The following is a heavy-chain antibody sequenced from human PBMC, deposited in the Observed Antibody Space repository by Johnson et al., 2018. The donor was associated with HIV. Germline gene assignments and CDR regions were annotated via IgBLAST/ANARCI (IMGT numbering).Heavy chain of an antibody. V-gene: IGHV3-30-3*01. CDR2: ILYDGSNK. CDR3: ASLTWVARSSRFYAFDI. J-gene: IGHJ3*02. D-gene: IGHD6-13*01. Sequence: QLVESGGGVVQPGRSLRLSCAASGFTFSSYAMHWVRQAPGKGLEWVAVILYDGSNKYYADSVKGRFTISRDNSKNTLYLQMNSLRVEDTAVYYCASLTWVARSSRFYAFDIWGQGTMVTVSS. CDR1: GFTFSSYA.